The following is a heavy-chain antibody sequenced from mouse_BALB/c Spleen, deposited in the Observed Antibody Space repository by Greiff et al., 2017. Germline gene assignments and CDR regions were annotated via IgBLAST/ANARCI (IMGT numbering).Heavy chain of an antibody. CDR2: ISSGGST. Sequence: EVKLMESGGGLVKPGGSLKLSCAASGFTFSSYAMSWVRQTPEKRLEWVASISSGGSTYYPDSVKGRFTISRDNARNILYLQMSSLRSEDTAMYYCARGKGYLRLRFAYWGQGTLVTVSA. J-gene: IGHJ3*01. V-gene: IGHV5-6-5*01. D-gene: IGHD1-2*01. CDR3: ARGKGYLRLRFAY. CDR1: GFTFSSYA.